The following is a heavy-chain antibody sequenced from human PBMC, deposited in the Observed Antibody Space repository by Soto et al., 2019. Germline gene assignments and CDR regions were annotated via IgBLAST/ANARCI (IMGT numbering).Heavy chain of an antibody. V-gene: IGHV1-69*06. CDR3: ARDERSGWGWYVMDV. CDR1: GGTFSSYA. D-gene: IGHD3-22*01. J-gene: IGHJ6*02. Sequence: SVKVSCKASGGTFSSYAISWVRQAPGQGLEWMGGIIPIFGTANYAQKFQGRVTITADKSTSTAYMELSSLRSEDTAVYYCARDERSGWGWYVMDVWGQGTTVTVSS. CDR2: IIPIFGTA.